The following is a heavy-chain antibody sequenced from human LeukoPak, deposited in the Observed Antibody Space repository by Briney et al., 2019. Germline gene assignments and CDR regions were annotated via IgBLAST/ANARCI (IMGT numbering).Heavy chain of an antibody. D-gene: IGHD6-13*01. CDR1: GGSISSYY. V-gene: IGHV4-59*01. CDR3: ARVGAAAGYYFDY. CDR2: IYHSGST. Sequence: SETLSLTCSVSGGSISSYYWSWIRQPPGKGLECIGYIYHSGSTNYNPSLKGRVTISVDTSKNQFSLKLTSVTAADTAVYYCARVGAAAGYYFDYRGQGTLVTVSS. J-gene: IGHJ4*02.